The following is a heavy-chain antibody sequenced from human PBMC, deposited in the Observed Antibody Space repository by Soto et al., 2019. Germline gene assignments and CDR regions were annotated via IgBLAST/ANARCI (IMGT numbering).Heavy chain of an antibody. CDR3: AKRSPYSSGWYSPIFDY. CDR1: GFSFSDYA. CDR2: ISESGGST. Sequence: GGSLRLSCTASGFSFSDYAMSWVRQAPGKGLEWVSVISESGGSTHYADSVRGRFTVSRDNSKNSLSLRMNSLRDEDTAVYFCAKRSPYSSGWYSPIFDYWGQGALVTVSS. V-gene: IGHV3-23*01. J-gene: IGHJ4*02. D-gene: IGHD6-13*01.